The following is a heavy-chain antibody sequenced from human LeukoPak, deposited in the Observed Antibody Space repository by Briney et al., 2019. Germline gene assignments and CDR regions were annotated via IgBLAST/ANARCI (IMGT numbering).Heavy chain of an antibody. CDR2: ITASGGDT. CDR3: ARSSARDFDF. J-gene: IGHJ4*02. CDR1: GFNFTMSA. V-gene: IGHV3-23*01. Sequence: PGGSLRLSCSGSGFNFTMSAMSWVRQAPGKGLAWVSGITASGGDTSYSDSARGRFTISRDNSKNSLYLQMNSLRDEDSAMYYCARSSARDFDFWGQGTLVTVSS.